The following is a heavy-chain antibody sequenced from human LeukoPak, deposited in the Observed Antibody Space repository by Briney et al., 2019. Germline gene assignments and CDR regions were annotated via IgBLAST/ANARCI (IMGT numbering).Heavy chain of an antibody. CDR2: IYDSGCT. Sequence: PSETLSLTCTVSGGSLSSSSYYWGWLRQPPGRGLEWIGSIYDSGCTYYNPSLKSRVTISVDTSKNQFSLKLSSVTAADMAVYYCTRHQWWLAPRNFDYWGQGTLVTVSS. J-gene: IGHJ4*02. CDR3: TRHQWWLAPRNFDY. CDR1: GGSLSSSSYY. V-gene: IGHV4-39*01. D-gene: IGHD2-8*01.